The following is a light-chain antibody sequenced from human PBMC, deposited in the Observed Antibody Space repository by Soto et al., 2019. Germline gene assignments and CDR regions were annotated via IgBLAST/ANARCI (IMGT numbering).Light chain of an antibody. V-gene: IGKV3-11*01. CDR2: DAS. CDR3: QQRVDWLT. Sequence: EIVLTQSPATLSLSPGERATLSCRASQSVSIYLAWYQQKPGQPPRLLIYDASNRPTGIPDRFSGSGSGTDFTLTISSLESEDSAVYYCQQRVDWLTFGGGTKVEVK. CDR1: QSVSIY. J-gene: IGKJ4*01.